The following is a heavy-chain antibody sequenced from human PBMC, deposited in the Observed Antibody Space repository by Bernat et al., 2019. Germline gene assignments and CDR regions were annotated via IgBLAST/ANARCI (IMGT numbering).Heavy chain of an antibody. D-gene: IGHD2-8*01. CDR3: AKDGKRRSNNGYDFEY. CDR2: ISSSSSTI. CDR1: GFAFSTSD. J-gene: IGHJ4*02. Sequence: EVQLVESGGGLVQPGGSLRLSCAASGFAFSTSDMHWVRQAPGGRLEWVSFISSSSSTIYYTDSVKGRFSISRDNGKNSLFLQMNSLRAEDTAVYYCAKDGKRRSNNGYDFEYWGQGTLVTVSS. V-gene: IGHV3-48*01.